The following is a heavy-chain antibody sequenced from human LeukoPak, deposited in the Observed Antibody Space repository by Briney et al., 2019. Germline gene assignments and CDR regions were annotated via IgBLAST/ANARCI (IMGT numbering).Heavy chain of an antibody. J-gene: IGHJ3*01. CDR3: ARSSYSSSSSV. Sequence: GGSLRLSCAVSGFTFSGFWMSWSRQAPGKGLEWVASINSDESEGYCADVVKGRFTISRDNAKNSLYLQINSLRAEDTAVYYCARSSYSSSSSVWGQGTMVTVSS. D-gene: IGHD6-6*01. CDR1: GFTFSGFW. V-gene: IGHV3-7*03. CDR2: INSDESEG.